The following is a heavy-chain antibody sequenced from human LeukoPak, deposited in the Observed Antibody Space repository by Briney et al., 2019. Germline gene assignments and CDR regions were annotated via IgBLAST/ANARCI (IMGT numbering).Heavy chain of an antibody. CDR3: ARDRNIYGSGSYSCFDY. CDR2: TYYRSKWYN. Sequence: SQTLSLTCAISGDSVSSNSAAWTWIRQSPSRGLGWLGRTYYRSKWYNDYAVSVKSRITINPDTSKNQFSLQLNSVTPEDTAVYYCARDRNIYGSGSYSCFDYWGQGTLVTVSS. CDR1: GDSVSSNSAA. D-gene: IGHD3-10*01. J-gene: IGHJ4*02. V-gene: IGHV6-1*01.